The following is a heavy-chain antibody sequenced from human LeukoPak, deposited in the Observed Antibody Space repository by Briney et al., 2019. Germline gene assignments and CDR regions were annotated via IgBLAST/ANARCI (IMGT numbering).Heavy chain of an antibody. CDR2: IYHSGIT. J-gene: IGHJ5*02. D-gene: IGHD5-12*01. CDR1: GAAISSGGYS. Sequence: SETLSLTCAVSGAAISSGGYSWSWIRQPPGNALEWIGYIYHSGITYYNPSLRNRVTMSVDRSKNQFSLKLSSVTAADTAVYYCATYSAYDSKFDPWGQGTLVTVSS. V-gene: IGHV4-30-2*01. CDR3: ATYSAYDSKFDP.